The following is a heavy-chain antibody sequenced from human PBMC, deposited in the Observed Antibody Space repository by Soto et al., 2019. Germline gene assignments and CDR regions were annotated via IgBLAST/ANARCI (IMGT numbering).Heavy chain of an antibody. CDR1: GYTFTSYA. CDR2: INAGNGNT. V-gene: IGHV1-3*01. J-gene: IGHJ6*02. CDR3: ARDKLSSFNYYYGMDV. D-gene: IGHD6-6*01. Sequence: QVQLVQSGAEVKKPGASVKVSCKASGYTFTSYAMHWVRQAPGQRLEWMGWINAGNGNTKYSQKFQGRVTITRDTSARTAYMELSSLRSEDTAVYYCARDKLSSFNYYYGMDVWGQGTTVTVSS.